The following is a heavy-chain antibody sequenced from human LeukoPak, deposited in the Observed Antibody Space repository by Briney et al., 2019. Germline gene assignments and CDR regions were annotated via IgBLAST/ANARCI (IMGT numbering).Heavy chain of an antibody. V-gene: IGHV1-69*04. D-gene: IGHD3-10*01. CDR1: GGTFSSYA. Sequence: ASVKVSCKASGGTFSSYAISWVRQAPGQGLEWMGRIIPTLGIANYAQKFQGRVTITADKSTSTAYMELSSLRSEDTAVYYCARVASFGSGSPYGMDVWGQGTTVTVSS. J-gene: IGHJ6*02. CDR2: IIPTLGIA. CDR3: ARVASFGSGSPYGMDV.